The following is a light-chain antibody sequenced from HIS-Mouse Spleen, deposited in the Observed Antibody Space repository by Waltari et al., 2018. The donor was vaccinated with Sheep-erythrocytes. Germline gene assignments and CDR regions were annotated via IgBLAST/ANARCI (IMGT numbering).Light chain of an antibody. CDR3: GTWDSSLSAGV. CDR2: DNN. CDR1: SSNLGNNY. Sequence: QSVLTQPPSVSAAPGQKVTISCSGSSSNLGNNYVSWYQQLPGTAPKILIYDNNKRTSGIPDRFSGSKSGTSATLGITGLQTGDEADYYCGTWDSSLSAGVFGGGTKLTVL. J-gene: IGLJ2*01. V-gene: IGLV1-51*01.